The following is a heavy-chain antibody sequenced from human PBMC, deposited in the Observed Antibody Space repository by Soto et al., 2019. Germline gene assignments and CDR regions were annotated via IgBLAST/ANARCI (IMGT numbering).Heavy chain of an antibody. D-gene: IGHD3-10*01. Sequence: GGSLRLSCAASGFTFSDYHMTWIRQAPGKGLEWVSYITGNSGYTNYADSVKGRFTISRDNAKNSLYLQMNSLRAEDTAVYYCARDMSEIIRAFDSWGQGTLVTVSS. V-gene: IGHV3-11*06. J-gene: IGHJ5*01. CDR3: ARDMSEIIRAFDS. CDR1: GFTFSDYH. CDR2: ITGNSGYT.